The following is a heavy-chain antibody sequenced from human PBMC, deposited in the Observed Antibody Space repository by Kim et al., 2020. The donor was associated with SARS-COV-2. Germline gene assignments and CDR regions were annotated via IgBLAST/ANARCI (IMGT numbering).Heavy chain of an antibody. V-gene: IGHV4-34*01. CDR2: INHSGST. D-gene: IGHD3-16*01. CDR3: ARGLPIKRLRLGESPLTPTRSYYYYGMDV. Sequence: SETLSLTCAVYGGSFSGYYWSWIRQPPGKGLEWIGEINHSGSTNYNPSLKSRVTISVDTSKNQFSLKLSSVTAADTAVYYCARGLPIKRLRLGESPLTPTRSYYYYGMDVWGQGTTVTVSS. J-gene: IGHJ6*02. CDR1: GGSFSGYY.